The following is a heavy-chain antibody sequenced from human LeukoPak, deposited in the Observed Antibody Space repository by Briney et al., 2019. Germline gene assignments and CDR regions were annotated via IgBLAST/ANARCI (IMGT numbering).Heavy chain of an antibody. Sequence: SETLSLTCAVYGGSFSGYYWSWIRQPPGKGLEWIGEINHSGSTNYNPSLKSRVTISVDTSKNQFSLKLSSVTAADTAVYYCARAEYGGQDYYYYGMDVWGQGTTVTVSS. CDR3: ARAEYGGQDYYYYGMDV. CDR1: GGSFSGYY. CDR2: INHSGST. D-gene: IGHD4-23*01. J-gene: IGHJ6*02. V-gene: IGHV4-34*01.